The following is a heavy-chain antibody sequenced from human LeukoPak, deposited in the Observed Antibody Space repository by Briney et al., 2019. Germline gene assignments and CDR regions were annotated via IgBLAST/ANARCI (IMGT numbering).Heavy chain of an antibody. Sequence: PGGSLRLSCAASGFTFSNFWMHWVRQAPGKGLEWVAVISYDGSNKYYADSVKSRFTISRDNSKNTLYLQMNSLRAEDTAVYYCAKNKRGYSYGPDAFDIWGQGTMVTVSS. CDR3: AKNKRGYSYGPDAFDI. J-gene: IGHJ3*02. D-gene: IGHD5-18*01. CDR1: GFTFSNFW. V-gene: IGHV3-30*18. CDR2: ISYDGSNK.